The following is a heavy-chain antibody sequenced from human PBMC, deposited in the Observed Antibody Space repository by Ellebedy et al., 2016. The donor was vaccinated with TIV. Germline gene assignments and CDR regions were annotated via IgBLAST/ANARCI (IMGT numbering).Heavy chain of an antibody. CDR3: ARRPSRGGSLDY. V-gene: IGHV1-18*01. Sequence: ASVKVSCXASGYTFTNYGISWVRQAPGQGLEWMGWISAYNGNTNYAQKLQGRVTMTTDTSTSTAYMELRSLRSGDTAVYYSARRPSRGGSLDYWGQGTLVTVSS. J-gene: IGHJ4*02. CDR1: GYTFTNYG. D-gene: IGHD2-15*01. CDR2: ISAYNGNT.